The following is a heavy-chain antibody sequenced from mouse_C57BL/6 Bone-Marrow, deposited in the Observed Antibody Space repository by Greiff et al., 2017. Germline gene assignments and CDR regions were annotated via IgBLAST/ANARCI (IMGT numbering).Heavy chain of an antibody. V-gene: IGHV14-2*01. Sequence: VHVKQSGAELVKPGASVKLSCTASGFNIKDYYIHWVKQRTEQGLEWIGRIDPEDGETKYAPKFQDKATITADTSSNTAYLQISSLTSEDTAVYYCTRSLIYYGTNYWGQGTTLTVSS. CDR2: IDPEDGET. CDR3: TRSLIYYGTNY. D-gene: IGHD1-1*01. CDR1: GFNIKDYY. J-gene: IGHJ2*01.